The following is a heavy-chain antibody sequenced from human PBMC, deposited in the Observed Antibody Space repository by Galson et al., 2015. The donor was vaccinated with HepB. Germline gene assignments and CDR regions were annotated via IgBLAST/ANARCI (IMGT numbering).Heavy chain of an antibody. CDR2: ISWNSGSI. Sequence: SLRLSCAASGFTFDDYAMHWVRQAPGKGLEWVSGISWNSGSIGYADSVKGRFTISRDNAKNSLYLQMNSLRAEDTALYYCAKALVLSGYPQGYYFDYWGQGTLVTVSS. V-gene: IGHV3-9*01. CDR1: GFTFDDYA. CDR3: AKALVLSGYPQGYYFDY. J-gene: IGHJ4*02. D-gene: IGHD5-12*01.